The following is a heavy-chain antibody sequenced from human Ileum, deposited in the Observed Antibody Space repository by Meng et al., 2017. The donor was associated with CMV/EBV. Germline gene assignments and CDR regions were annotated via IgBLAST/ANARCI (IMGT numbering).Heavy chain of an antibody. CDR3: AREGGGWYFDS. J-gene: IGHJ4*02. D-gene: IGHD6-19*01. CDR2: IYYSGST. CDR1: GDSLSTGDYY. Sequence: VQLNGSGPGLVKPSQTLSLTCTFSGDSLSTGDYYWSWIRQPPGKGPEWIGYIYYSGSTLYNPSLKSPVTISLDKSKNQFSLRLRSVTAADTAVYFCAREGGGWYFDSWGQGTLVTVSS. V-gene: IGHV4-30-4*01.